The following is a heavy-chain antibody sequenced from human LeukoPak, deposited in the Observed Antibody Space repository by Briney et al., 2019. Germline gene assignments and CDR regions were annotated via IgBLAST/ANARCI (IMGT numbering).Heavy chain of an antibody. V-gene: IGHV4-39*07. J-gene: IGHJ5*02. CDR3: SRASDTSWYSP. D-gene: IGHD6-13*01. CDR2: IYYSGST. CDR1: GGSISSSSYY. Sequence: SETLSLTCTVSGGSISSSSYYWGWIRQPPGKGLEWIGNIYYSGSTYYNPSLKSRVTISVDTSKNQFSLNLRSVTAADTAVYYCSRASDTSWYSPWGQGILVTVSS.